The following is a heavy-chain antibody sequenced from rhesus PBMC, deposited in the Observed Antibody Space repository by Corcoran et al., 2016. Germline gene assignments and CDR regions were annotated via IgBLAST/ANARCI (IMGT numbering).Heavy chain of an antibody. D-gene: IGHD4-29*01. CDR3: ARRRRTVATTVNWYFDI. J-gene: IGHJ2*01. CDR2: IDWDDDK. Sequence: QVTLKESGPALVTPTQTLTLTCIFSGFSLSTSGMRVGWILNPPVPTLEGLAHIDWDDDKRYSTSLKSRLTISKDTSKNQVVLTMTNMEPVDTATYYCARRRRTVATTVNWYFDIWGPGTPITISS. CDR1: GFSLSTSGMR. V-gene: IGHV2-1*01.